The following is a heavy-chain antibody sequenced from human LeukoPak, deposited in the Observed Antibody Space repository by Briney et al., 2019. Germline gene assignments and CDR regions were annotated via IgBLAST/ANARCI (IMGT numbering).Heavy chain of an antibody. D-gene: IGHD5-24*01. V-gene: IGHV1-2*04. J-gene: IGHJ3*02. CDR3: ARVGDGLNDAFDI. Sequence: GASVKVSCKASGYTFTGYYMNWVRQAPGQELEWMGRINPNNGGTNYAQKFQGWVTMTRDTSITTAYMELSRLRSDDTAVYYCARVGDGLNDAFDIWGQGTMVTVSS. CDR1: GYTFTGYY. CDR2: INPNNGGT.